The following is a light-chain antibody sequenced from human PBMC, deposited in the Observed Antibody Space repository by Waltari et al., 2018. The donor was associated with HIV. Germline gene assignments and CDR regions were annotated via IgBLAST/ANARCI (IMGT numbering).Light chain of an antibody. J-gene: IGLJ2*01. CDR3: QVWDSSSDHRI. CDR1: NIGVKS. Sequence: SYVLTQPPSESVAPGKTARLTCEGKNIGVKSVHWYQQKPGQAPVLVIYDDDDRPSGIPERFSGSSSGNTATLTINRVEAGDEADYYCQVWDSSSDHRIFGGGTKLTVL. V-gene: IGLV3-21*04. CDR2: DDD.